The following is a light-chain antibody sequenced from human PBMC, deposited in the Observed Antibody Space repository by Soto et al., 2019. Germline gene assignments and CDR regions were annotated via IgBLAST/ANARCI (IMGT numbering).Light chain of an antibody. CDR2: KAS. CDR3: QQYNSYAVT. J-gene: IGKJ4*01. Sequence: DIQMTQSPSTLSLSVGDRVTITCRASQSINSWLAWYQQKPGKAHKFLFYKASNLESGVPSRFSGSGSGTEFTLTLSYLQPDDFGTYYCQQYNSYAVTFGGGTKVEIK. CDR1: QSINSW. V-gene: IGKV1-5*03.